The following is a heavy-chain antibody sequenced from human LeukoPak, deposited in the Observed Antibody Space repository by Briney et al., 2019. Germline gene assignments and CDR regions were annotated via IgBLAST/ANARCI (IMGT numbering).Heavy chain of an antibody. CDR2: IYHGDYDT. Sequence: GGSLKISFKGSGYRFTSYWIGWGRQRPGKGLEWMGIIYHGDYDTRYSPSFQGQVTISADKSISTAYLQGSSLKASDTAMYYCARPERGYDFPFDYWGQGTLVTVSA. V-gene: IGHV5-51*01. CDR3: ARPERGYDFPFDY. D-gene: IGHD5-12*01. J-gene: IGHJ4*02. CDR1: GYRFTSYW.